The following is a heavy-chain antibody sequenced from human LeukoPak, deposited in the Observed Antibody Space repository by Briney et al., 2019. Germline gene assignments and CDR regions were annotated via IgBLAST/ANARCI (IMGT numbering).Heavy chain of an antibody. CDR1: GFSFTSYA. CDR2: ISHCGFNT. Sequence: GGSRRLSCAASGFSFTSYAMTWVRQAPGKGLEWVSTISHCGFNTYYADSVKGRLTISRDKYKNTLYLQMNSLRVQDTAVYYCAGRPIASGNYAGMDVWGKGTTVTVSS. V-gene: IGHV3-23*01. J-gene: IGHJ6*04. D-gene: IGHD3-10*01. CDR3: AGRPIASGNYAGMDV.